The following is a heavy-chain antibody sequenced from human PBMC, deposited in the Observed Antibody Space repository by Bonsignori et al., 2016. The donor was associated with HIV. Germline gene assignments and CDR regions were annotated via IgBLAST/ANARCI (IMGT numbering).Heavy chain of an antibody. CDR2: IKQDGSEK. J-gene: IGHJ4*02. D-gene: IGHD3-16*01. V-gene: IGHV3-7*03. Sequence: WIRQPPGKGLEWVANIKQDGSEKYYVDSVKGRFTISRDNAKNSLYLQMNSLRAEDTAVYYCARSLYDYVWGEALYYFDYWGQGTLVTVSS. CDR3: ARSLYDYVWGEALYYFDY.